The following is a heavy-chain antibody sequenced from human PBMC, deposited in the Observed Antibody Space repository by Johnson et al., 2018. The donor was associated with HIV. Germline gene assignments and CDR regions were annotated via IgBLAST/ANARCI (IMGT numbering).Heavy chain of an antibody. CDR3: AGGFYYGSGSYHGAFHI. D-gene: IGHD3-10*01. CDR1: GFTFSSYA. Sequence: VQLVESGGGLVQPGGSLRLSCAASGFTFSSYAMSWVRQAPGKGLEWVSAISGSGGSTYYADSVKGRFTISRDNAKNSLFLQMNSLRAEDTAVYYCAGGFYYGSGSYHGAFHIWGQGTIVTVSS. J-gene: IGHJ3*02. CDR2: ISGSGGST. V-gene: IGHV3-23*04.